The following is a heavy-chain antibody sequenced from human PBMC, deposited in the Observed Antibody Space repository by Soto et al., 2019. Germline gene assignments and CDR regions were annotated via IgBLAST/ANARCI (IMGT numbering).Heavy chain of an antibody. V-gene: IGHV1-69*01. CDR1: GVTFSSYA. Sequence: QVQLVQSVAEVKKPGSSVKVSCKASGVTFSSYAISWVRQAPGQGLEWMGGISPISGTANYAQKFQGRVTITADESTGTDYMELRSMRTKHTAVYSCARSQGSSTRVEIHYYYYYGMDVCSQGSTFTVSS. D-gene: IGHD2-2*01. J-gene: IGHJ6*02. CDR2: ISPISGTA. CDR3: ARSQGSSTRVEIHYYYYYGMDV.